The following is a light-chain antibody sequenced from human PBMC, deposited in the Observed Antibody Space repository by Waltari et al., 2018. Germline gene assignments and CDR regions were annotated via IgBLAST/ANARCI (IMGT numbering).Light chain of an antibody. J-gene: IGLJ3*02. CDR1: SGHSDYA. V-gene: IGLV4-69*01. CDR3: QTWGFGIEV. Sequence: QLVLTQPPSASASLGASVKLTCTLSSGHSDYAIAWHKQQPRKGPRYLMRVNSDGSHKKGDGIPDRFSGSSSGAERFLTISSLQSEDEADYFCQTWGFGIEVFGGGTKLTVL. CDR2: VNSDGSH.